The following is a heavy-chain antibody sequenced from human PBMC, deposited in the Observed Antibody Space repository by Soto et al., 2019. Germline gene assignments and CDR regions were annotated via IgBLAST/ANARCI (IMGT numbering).Heavy chain of an antibody. V-gene: IGHV1-8*01. CDR3: ARYRGSSRSFDY. Sequence: GASLKVSCKASGYTFTSYDINWVRQATGQGLEWMGWMNPNSGNTGYAQKFQGRVTMTRNTSISTAYMELSSLRSEDTAVYYCARYRGSSRSFDYWGQGTLVTVSS. D-gene: IGHD2-2*01. J-gene: IGHJ4*02. CDR2: MNPNSGNT. CDR1: GYTFTSYD.